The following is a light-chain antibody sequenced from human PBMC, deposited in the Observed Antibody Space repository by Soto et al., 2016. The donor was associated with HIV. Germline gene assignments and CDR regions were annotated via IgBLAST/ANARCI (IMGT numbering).Light chain of an antibody. Sequence: SNELTQPSSVSVSPGQTARITCSGDVLANKYARWFQQKPGQAPVLVIYKDSERPSGIPDRFSGSSSGTTVTLTISGVEAGDEADYYCQVWDSSSDHWVFGGGTKLTVL. V-gene: IGLV3-27*01. CDR3: QVWDSSSDHWV. CDR1: VLANKY. J-gene: IGLJ3*02. CDR2: KDS.